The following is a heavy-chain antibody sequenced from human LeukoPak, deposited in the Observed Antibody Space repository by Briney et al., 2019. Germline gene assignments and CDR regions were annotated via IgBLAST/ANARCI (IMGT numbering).Heavy chain of an antibody. CDR3: AKDINPHDGVVITDPLSDY. CDR2: ISWDGGST. Sequence: GGSLRLSCAASGFTFDDYAMHWVRQAPGKGLEWVSLISWDGGSTYYADSVKGRFTISRDNSKNSLYLQMNSLRAEDTALYYCAKDINPHDGVVITDPLSDYWGQGTLVTVSS. J-gene: IGHJ4*02. D-gene: IGHD3-3*01. CDR1: GFTFDDYA. V-gene: IGHV3-43D*03.